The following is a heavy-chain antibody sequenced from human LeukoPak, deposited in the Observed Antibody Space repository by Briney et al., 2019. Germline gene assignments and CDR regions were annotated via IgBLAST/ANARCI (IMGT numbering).Heavy chain of an antibody. CDR2: ISAYNGNT. D-gene: IGHD3-22*01. CDR3: ARDLVNYYDGSGYYY. J-gene: IGHJ4*02. CDR1: GYTFTSYG. Sequence: GASVKVSCKASGYTFTSYGISWVRQAPGQGLEWMGWISAYNGNTNYAQKLQGRVTMTTDTSTSTAYMELRSLRSDDTAVYYCARDLVNYYDGSGYYYWGQGTLVTVSS. V-gene: IGHV1-18*01.